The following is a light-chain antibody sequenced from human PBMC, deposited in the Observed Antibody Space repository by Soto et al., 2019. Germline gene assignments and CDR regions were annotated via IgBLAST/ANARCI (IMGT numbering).Light chain of an antibody. CDR2: AAS. CDR1: QSIDLH. J-gene: IGKJ1*01. V-gene: IGKV1-39*01. CDR3: QQSYSTTWT. Sequence: DIQMTQSPSSLSASVGDRVTITCRASQSIDLHLNWYQQKPGRAPKLLMDAASRMQSGVPSRFSGSGTGTEFTLTINGLQPEDFATYYCQQSYSTTWTFGQGTKVEI.